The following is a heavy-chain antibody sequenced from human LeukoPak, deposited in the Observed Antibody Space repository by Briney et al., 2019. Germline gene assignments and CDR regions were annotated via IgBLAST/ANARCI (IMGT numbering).Heavy chain of an antibody. CDR1: GYTFTGYS. CDR3: ARSSSQGGPFDY. J-gene: IGHJ4*02. D-gene: IGHD6-25*01. CDR2: INPNSGGT. V-gene: IGHV1-2*02. Sequence: ASVKVSCKASGYTFTGYSMHWVRQAPGQGLEWMGWINPNSGGTNYAQKFQGRVTMTRDTSISTAYMELSRLRSDDTAVYYCARSSSQGGPFDYWGQGTLVTVSS.